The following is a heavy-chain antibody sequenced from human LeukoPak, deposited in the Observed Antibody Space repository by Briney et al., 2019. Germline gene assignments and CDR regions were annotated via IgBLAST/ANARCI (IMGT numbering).Heavy chain of an antibody. D-gene: IGHD4-11*01. CDR1: GFTFSSSW. CDR2: INSDGSST. Sequence: SGGSLRLSCAASGFTFSSSWMHWVRQAPGKGLVWVSRINSDGSSTSYADSVKGRFTISRDNAKNTLYLQMNSLRAEDTAVYYCARTPRSNDFDYWGQGTLATVSS. J-gene: IGHJ4*02. V-gene: IGHV3-74*01. CDR3: ARTPRSNDFDY.